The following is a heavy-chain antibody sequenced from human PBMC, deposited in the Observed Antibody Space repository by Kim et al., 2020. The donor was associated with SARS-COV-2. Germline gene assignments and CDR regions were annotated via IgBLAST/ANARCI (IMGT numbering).Heavy chain of an antibody. D-gene: IGHD1-1*01. V-gene: IGHV3-48*03. CDR3: ARDKWYDPSSRLNWFDP. CDR2: ISNTGTTI. CDR1: GFTFNNYE. Sequence: GGSLRLSCAASGFTFNNYEMNWVRQAPGKGLEWISYISNTGTTIYYADSVKGRFTISRDNAKNSLYLQMNSLRAEDTAVYYCARDKWYDPSSRLNWFDPWGQGILVTVSS. J-gene: IGHJ5*02.